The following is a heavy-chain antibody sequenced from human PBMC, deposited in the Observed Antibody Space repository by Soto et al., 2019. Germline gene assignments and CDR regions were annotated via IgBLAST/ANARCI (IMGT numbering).Heavy chain of an antibody. Sequence: QVLLVESGGGLVKAGGSLRLSCAASGFIFSDYYMSWVRQTPGKGLEWISYISTRSTYTNYADSVKGRFTISRDNTKKSQDLQVDSLRVENTAVYYCARDLPLKTGKVGLYYYGMEVWGQGTTVTVSS. CDR1: GFIFSDYY. CDR3: ARDLPLKTGKVGLYYYGMEV. V-gene: IGHV3-11*06. D-gene: IGHD1-26*01. CDR2: ISTRSTYT. J-gene: IGHJ6*02.